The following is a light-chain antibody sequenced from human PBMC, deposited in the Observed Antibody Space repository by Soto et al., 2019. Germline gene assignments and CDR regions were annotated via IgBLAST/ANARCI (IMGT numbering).Light chain of an antibody. J-gene: IGKJ1*01. CDR3: QQYVHWPPGA. V-gene: IGKV3-15*01. CDR2: VAS. CDR1: QNIRTN. Sequence: EIVMTQSPATLSVSPGERASLSCRASQNIRTNLAWYQLKPGQAPRLLIYVASTRAAGIPARFSGSGSGTEFTLTISSLQSEDSAVYYCQQYVHWPPGAFGQGTTVEIK.